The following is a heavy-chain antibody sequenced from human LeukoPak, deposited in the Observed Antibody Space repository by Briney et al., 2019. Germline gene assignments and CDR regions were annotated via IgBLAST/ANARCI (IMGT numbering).Heavy chain of an antibody. V-gene: IGHV1-46*01. Sequence: ASVKVSCKASGYTFTSYYMHWVRQAPGQGLEWMGIINPSGGSTSYAQKFQGRATMTRDTSISTAYMELSRLRSDDTAVYYCARGGYSGYDYVFPFDYWGQGTLVTVSS. CDR2: INPSGGST. CDR1: GYTFTSYY. CDR3: ARGGYSGYDYVFPFDY. D-gene: IGHD5-12*01. J-gene: IGHJ4*02.